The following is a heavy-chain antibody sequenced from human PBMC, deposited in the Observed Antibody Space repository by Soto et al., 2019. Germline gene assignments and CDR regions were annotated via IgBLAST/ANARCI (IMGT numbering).Heavy chain of an antibody. Sequence: PSETLSLTCTVSGGSMNIYYWTWIRQPPGKGLEWIGYIFYTGTTYCAPSLKSRVTISVDTSNNQFSLNLSSVTAADTAVYYCARDVWFGESRFYGLDVWGQGTTVTVSS. J-gene: IGHJ6*02. V-gene: IGHV4-59*06. D-gene: IGHD3-10*01. CDR3: ARDVWFGESRFYGLDV. CDR2: IFYTGTT. CDR1: GGSMNIYY.